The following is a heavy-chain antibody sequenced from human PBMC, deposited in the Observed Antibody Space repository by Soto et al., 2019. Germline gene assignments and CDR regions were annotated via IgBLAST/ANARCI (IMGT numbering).Heavy chain of an antibody. J-gene: IGHJ3*02. D-gene: IGHD1-1*01. CDR3: APAGRNEWLPSVDI. CDR1: GFTFSSYS. V-gene: IGHV3-21*01. CDR2: ISSSSSYI. Sequence: EVQLVESGGGLVKPGGSLRLSCAASGFTFSSYSMNWVRQAPGKGLEWVSSISSSSSYIYYADSVKGRFTISRDNAKNSLYLQMNSLRAEDPAVYYCAPAGRNEWLPSVDIWGQGTMVTVSS.